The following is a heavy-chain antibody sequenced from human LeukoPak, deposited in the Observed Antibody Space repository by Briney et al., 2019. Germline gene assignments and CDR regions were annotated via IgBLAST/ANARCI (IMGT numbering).Heavy chain of an antibody. D-gene: IGHD6-19*01. CDR3: ARSSLAVYFDY. CDR2: VFTRGTT. V-gene: IGHV4-4*08. CDR1: GGSISSYY. J-gene: IGHJ4*02. Sequence: SETLSLTCTVSGGSISSYYWSWIRQPPGKGLEWLGHVFTRGTTNYNASLEGRLTISLDTARNQFSLYLSSVTAADTAMYFCARSSLAVYFDYWGQGTLVTASS.